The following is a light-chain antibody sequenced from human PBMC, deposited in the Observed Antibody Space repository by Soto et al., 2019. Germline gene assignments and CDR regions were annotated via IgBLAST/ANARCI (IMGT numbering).Light chain of an antibody. CDR2: DAS. CDR1: QSVSSY. Sequence: EIVLTQSPVTLSLSPGERATLSCRASQSVSSYLAWYQQKPGQAPRLLIYDASKRATGIPARFSGSGSGADVTLTISSLEPEDFAVYYCQQRGNWPRTFGGGTKVEIK. V-gene: IGKV3-11*01. CDR3: QQRGNWPRT. J-gene: IGKJ4*01.